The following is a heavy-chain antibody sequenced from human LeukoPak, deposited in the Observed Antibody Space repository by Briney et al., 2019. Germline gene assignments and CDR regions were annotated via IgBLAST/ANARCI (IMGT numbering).Heavy chain of an antibody. CDR1: GDSVSSGDYY. J-gene: IGHJ4*02. D-gene: IGHD2-15*01. V-gene: IGHV4-30-4*01. CDR2: IYYSGST. Sequence: PSETLSLTCTVSGDSVSSGDYYWSWIRQPPGKGLEWIGYIYYSGSTYYNPSLKSRVTISVDTSKNLFSLKLSSVTAAGTAVYYCARGGGDFDYWGQGALVTVSS. CDR3: ARGGGDFDY.